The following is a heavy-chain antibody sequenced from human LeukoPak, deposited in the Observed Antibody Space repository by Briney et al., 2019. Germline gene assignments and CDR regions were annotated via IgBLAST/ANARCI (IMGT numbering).Heavy chain of an antibody. J-gene: IGHJ3*02. CDR2: IDPSDSYT. CDR3: ASGPGTSGAFDS. V-gene: IGHV5-10-1*01. D-gene: IGHD6-13*01. Sequence: GESLQISSNGSGYSFTSYWISWGRQMPGKGREWMGRIDPSDSYTNYSPSFQGHVTISADKSISTAYLQWSSLKASDTAMYYCASGPGTSGAFDSGGQGTMVTVSA. CDR1: GYSFTSYW.